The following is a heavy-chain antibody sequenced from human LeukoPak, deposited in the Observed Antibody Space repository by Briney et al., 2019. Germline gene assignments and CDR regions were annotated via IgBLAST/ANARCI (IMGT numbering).Heavy chain of an antibody. CDR1: GDSSSSSIYY. J-gene: IGHJ4*02. D-gene: IGHD6-19*01. Sequence: SETLSLTCAVSGDSSSSSIYYWGWIRQPPGKGLEWIGSIDYSGRTYYNPSLKSRATISLDTSKNQFSLKLTSVTAADTAVYYCAREYTLYRSGWFLDYWGQGTVVTVSS. V-gene: IGHV4-39*07. CDR3: AREYTLYRSGWFLDY. CDR2: IDYSGRT.